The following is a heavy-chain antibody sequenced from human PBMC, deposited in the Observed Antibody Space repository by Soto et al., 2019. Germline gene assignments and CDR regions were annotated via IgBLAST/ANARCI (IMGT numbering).Heavy chain of an antibody. CDR1: GGSISSGGFY. CDR2: TSHSGST. CDR3: ARESIGWSYQDS. J-gene: IGHJ4*02. V-gene: IGHV4-31*03. D-gene: IGHD6-19*01. Sequence: PSETLSLTCTASGGSISSGGFYWSWVRQRPGKAHEWIGHTSHSGSTYYNPSLRSRVTISVDTSNNQYSLKLSSLTAADTAKYFCARESIGWSYQDSWGPGTLVTVSS.